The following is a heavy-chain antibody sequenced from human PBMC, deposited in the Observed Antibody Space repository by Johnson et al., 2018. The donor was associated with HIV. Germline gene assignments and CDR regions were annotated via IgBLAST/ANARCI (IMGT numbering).Heavy chain of an antibody. J-gene: IGHJ3*02. D-gene: IGHD6-19*01. CDR1: GFTFSTSW. Sequence: VQLVESGGGLVQPGGSLRLSCAASGFTFSTSWMSWVRQAPGKGLGWVANINQDGVEKYYVDSVKGRFTISRDNATNSLFLQMNIVRDEDTAVYYCVRGGAVAPSIGFVIWGQGTKVTVSS. CDR2: INQDGVEK. V-gene: IGHV3-7*05. CDR3: VRGGAVAPSIGFVI.